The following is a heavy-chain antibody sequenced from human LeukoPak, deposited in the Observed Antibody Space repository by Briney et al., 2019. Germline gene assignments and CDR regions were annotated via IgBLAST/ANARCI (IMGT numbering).Heavy chain of an antibody. V-gene: IGHV3-74*01. Sequence: GGSLRLSCAASGFTFTSHWMHWVRQTPGKGLVWVSRVNNDGSGTSYVDSVKGRFIISRDNAKNTVFLQMDSLRVEDTAVYYCARGMILGAYWYFDLWGRGTLVTVSS. CDR1: GFTFTSHW. D-gene: IGHD3/OR15-3a*01. J-gene: IGHJ2*01. CDR3: ARGMILGAYWYFDL. CDR2: VNNDGSGT.